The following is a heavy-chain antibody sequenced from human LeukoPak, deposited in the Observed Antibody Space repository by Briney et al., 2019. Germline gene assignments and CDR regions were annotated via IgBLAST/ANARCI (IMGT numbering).Heavy chain of an antibody. CDR1: GFTVSSNY. CDR3: ARGRGCSSTSCYSDY. D-gene: IGHD2-2*02. V-gene: IGHV3-21*01. CDR2: ISSSSTYI. J-gene: IGHJ4*02. Sequence: NPGGSLRLSCAASGFTVSSNYMSWVRQAPGKGLEWVSSISSSSTYIYYADSVKGRFTISRDNAKNALYLQMNSLRAEDTAVYYCARGRGCSSTSCYSDYWGQGTLVTVSS.